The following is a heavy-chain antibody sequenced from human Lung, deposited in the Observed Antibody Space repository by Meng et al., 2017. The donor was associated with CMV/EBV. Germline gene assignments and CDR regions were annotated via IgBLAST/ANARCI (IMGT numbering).Heavy chain of an antibody. V-gene: IGHV6-1*01. CDR3: ARGHYDSSGYPIDY. CDR1: GDSVSSNSAA. J-gene: IGHJ4*02. CDR2: TYYRSKWYN. D-gene: IGHD3-22*01. Sequence: LXCAISGDSVSSNSAAWNWIRQSPSRGLEWLGRTYYRSKWYNDYAVSVKSRITINPDTSKNQFSLQLNSVTPEDTAVYYCARGHYDSSGYPIDYWXQVTXVTVAS.